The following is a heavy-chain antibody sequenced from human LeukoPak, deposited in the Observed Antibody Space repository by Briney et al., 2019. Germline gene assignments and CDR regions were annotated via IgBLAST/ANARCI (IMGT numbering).Heavy chain of an antibody. D-gene: IGHD3-22*01. Sequence: SETLSLTCTVPGGSISSSSYYWGWIRQPPGKGLEWIGSIYYSGSTYYNPSLKSRVTISVDTSKNQFSLKLSSVTAADTAVYYCARVTYDSSGYYYPSLFDYWGQGTLVTVSS. CDR3: ARVTYDSSGYYYPSLFDY. CDR1: GGSISSSSYY. V-gene: IGHV4-39*07. J-gene: IGHJ4*02. CDR2: IYYSGST.